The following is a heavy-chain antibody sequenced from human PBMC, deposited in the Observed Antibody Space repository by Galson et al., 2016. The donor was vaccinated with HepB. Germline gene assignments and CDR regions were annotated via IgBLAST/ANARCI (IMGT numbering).Heavy chain of an antibody. Sequence: CAISGDSVSSKSASWIWIRQSPSRGLEWLGRAYFRSKWYHDYAPSVKSRITITPDPSRNQFSLQLDSVTPEDTAIHYCSRGPRNYTSGWTFDYWGQGTLVTVSS. J-gene: IGHJ4*02. V-gene: IGHV6-1*01. CDR1: GDSVSSKSAS. CDR2: AYFRSKWYH. D-gene: IGHD6-19*01. CDR3: SRGPRNYTSGWTFDY.